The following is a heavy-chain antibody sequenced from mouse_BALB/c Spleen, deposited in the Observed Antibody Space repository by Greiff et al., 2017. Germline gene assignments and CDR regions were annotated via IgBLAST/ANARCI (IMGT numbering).Heavy chain of an antibody. CDR2: ISDGGSYT. D-gene: IGHD2-1*01. CDR1: GFTFSSYA. J-gene: IGHJ2*01. V-gene: IGHV5-6*03. Sequence: EVKVVESGGGLVKPGGSLKLSCAASGFTFSSYAMSWVRQTPEKRLEWVASISDGGSYTYYPDSVKGRFTISRDNAKNNLYLQMSSLKSEDTAMYYCARDPYGNYYFDYWGQGTTLTVSS. CDR3: ARDPYGNYYFDY.